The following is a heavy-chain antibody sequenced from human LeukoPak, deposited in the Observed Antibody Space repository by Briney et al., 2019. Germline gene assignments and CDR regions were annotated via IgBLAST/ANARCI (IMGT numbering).Heavy chain of an antibody. CDR1: GYTFTGYY. V-gene: IGHV1-2*02. CDR2: INPNSGGT. Sequence: ASVKVSCKASGYTFTGYYMHWVRQAPGQGLEWMGWINPNSGGTNYAQKFQGRVTMTRDTSISTAYMKLSRLRSDDTAVYYCARDMLDIVVVPAAIEWDYYYYGMDVWGQGTTVTVSS. CDR3: ARDMLDIVVVPAAIEWDYYYYGMDV. D-gene: IGHD2-2*03. J-gene: IGHJ6*02.